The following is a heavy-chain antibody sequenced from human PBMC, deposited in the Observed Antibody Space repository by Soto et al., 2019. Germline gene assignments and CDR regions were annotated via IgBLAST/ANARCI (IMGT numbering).Heavy chain of an antibody. CDR3: ARAGGYSGYELDY. D-gene: IGHD5-12*01. V-gene: IGHV1-3*01. J-gene: IGHJ4*02. CDR2: INAGNGNT. CDR1: GYTFTSYA. Sequence: ASVKVSCKASGYTFTSYAMHWVRQAPGQRLEWMGWINAGNGNTKYSQKFQGRVTITRDTSASTAYMELSSLRSEDTAVYYCARAGGYSGYELDYWGQGTLVTVSS.